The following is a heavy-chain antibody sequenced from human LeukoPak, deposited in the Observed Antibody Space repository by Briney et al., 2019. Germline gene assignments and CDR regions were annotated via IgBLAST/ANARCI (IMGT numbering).Heavy chain of an antibody. Sequence: PSETLSLTCTVSGGSISSYYWSWIRQPPGKGLEWIGYIYYSGSTNYSPSLKSRVTISVDTSKNQFSLKLSSVTAADTAVYYCARVGGTIFGVFGMDVWGQGTTVTVSS. J-gene: IGHJ6*02. V-gene: IGHV4-59*01. CDR1: GGSISSYY. D-gene: IGHD3-3*01. CDR3: ARVGGTIFGVFGMDV. CDR2: IYYSGST.